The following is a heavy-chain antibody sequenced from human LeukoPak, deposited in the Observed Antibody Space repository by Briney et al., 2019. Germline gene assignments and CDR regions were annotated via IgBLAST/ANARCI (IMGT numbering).Heavy chain of an antibody. CDR1: GYTFTGYY. Sequence: ASVKVSCKASGYTFTGYYMHWVRQAPGQGLEWMGWINPNSGGTNYAQKFQGRVTMTRDTSISTAYMELSGLRSDDTAVYYCARAEQLERPDYYDSSGYTDTLTLVDYWGQGTLVTVSS. CDR3: ARAEQLERPDYYDSSGYTDTLTLVDY. J-gene: IGHJ4*02. V-gene: IGHV1-2*02. D-gene: IGHD3-22*01. CDR2: INPNSGGT.